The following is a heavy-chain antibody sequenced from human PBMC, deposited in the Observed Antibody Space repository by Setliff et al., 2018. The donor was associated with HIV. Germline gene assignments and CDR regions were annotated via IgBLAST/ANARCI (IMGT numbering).Heavy chain of an antibody. J-gene: IGHJ6*03. V-gene: IGHV7-4-1*02. Sequence: ASVKVSCKASGYTFTTYAMNWVRQAPGQGPEWMGWINTNTGNPTYAQGFTGRFVFSLDTSVSTAYLQISSLKAEDTAVYYCARDLHTFMVNSYHYYMDVWGKGTTVTVSS. CDR2: INTNTGNP. CDR3: ARDLHTFMVNSYHYYMDV. D-gene: IGHD5-18*01. CDR1: GYTFTTYA.